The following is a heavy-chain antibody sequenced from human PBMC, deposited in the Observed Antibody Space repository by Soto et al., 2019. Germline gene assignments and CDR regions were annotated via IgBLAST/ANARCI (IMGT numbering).Heavy chain of an antibody. CDR1: GFTFSSYA. D-gene: IGHD4-17*01. V-gene: IGHV3-30-3*01. J-gene: IGHJ4*02. CDR3: ARAPTTVTTSYYFDY. Sequence: QVQLVESGGGVVQPGRSLRLSCAASGFTFSSYAMHWVRQAPGKGLEWVAVISYDGSNKYYADSVKGRFTISRDNSKNRLYLKLNSLSPEDTAVFFWARAPTTVTTSYYFDYGGKGPLFPFSP. CDR2: ISYDGSNK.